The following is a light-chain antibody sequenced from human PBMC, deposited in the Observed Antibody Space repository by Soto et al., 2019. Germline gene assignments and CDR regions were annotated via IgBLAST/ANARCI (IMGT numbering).Light chain of an antibody. CDR2: AAS. J-gene: IGKJ4*02. V-gene: IGKV1-17*01. Sequence: DIQMTQSPSSLSASAGDRVTITCRASQGIRNDLVWYQQKPGTAPTRLINAASSLQSGVPSSFSGSGFGTDFTLTISSLQLEDFATYYCLQHNTSPLTFGGGTKVEI. CDR1: QGIRND. CDR3: LQHNTSPLT.